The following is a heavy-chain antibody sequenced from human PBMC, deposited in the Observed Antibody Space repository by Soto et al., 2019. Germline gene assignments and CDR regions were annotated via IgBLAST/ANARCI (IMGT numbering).Heavy chain of an antibody. J-gene: IGHJ4*02. CDR1: GFAFSDAS. V-gene: IGHV3-15*01. Sequence: DVQLVESGGDLVKPGGSLRLSCAASGFAFSDASMSWVRQAPGKGLKWVDRIKTKSSGGTTDYAAPVKGRFTISRDDSKNTVYLQMDSLKAEDTAVYSCTPLASGHYGYDFWGQGTLVTVSS. D-gene: IGHD3-3*01. CDR2: IKTKSSGGTT. CDR3: TPLASGHYGYDF.